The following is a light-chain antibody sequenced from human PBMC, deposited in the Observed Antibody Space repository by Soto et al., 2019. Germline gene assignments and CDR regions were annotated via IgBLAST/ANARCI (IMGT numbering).Light chain of an antibody. V-gene: IGKV3-15*01. CDR1: QSVSSN. Sequence: EIVMTQSPATLSVSPGERATLSCRASQSVSSNFAWYQQKPGQAPRLLIYRASTRATGIPARFSGSGSGTEFTLTISSLQSEDFAVYYCQQYNNWPSYTFGQGTKLEIK. J-gene: IGKJ2*01. CDR2: RAS. CDR3: QQYNNWPSYT.